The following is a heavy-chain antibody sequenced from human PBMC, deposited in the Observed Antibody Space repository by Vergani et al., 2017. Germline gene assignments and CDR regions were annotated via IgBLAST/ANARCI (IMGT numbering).Heavy chain of an antibody. CDR3: ARVGVAYDFWSGYRPYNWFDP. V-gene: IGHV6-1*01. Sequence: QVQLQQSGPGLVKPSQTLSLTCAISGDSVSSNSAAWNWIRQSPSRGLEWLGRTYYRSKWYNDYAVSVKSRITINPDTSKNQFSLQLNSVTPEDTAVYYCARVGVAYDFWSGYRPYNWFDPWGQGTRVTVSS. D-gene: IGHD3-3*01. CDR2: TYYRSKWYN. J-gene: IGHJ5*02. CDR1: GDSVSSNSAA.